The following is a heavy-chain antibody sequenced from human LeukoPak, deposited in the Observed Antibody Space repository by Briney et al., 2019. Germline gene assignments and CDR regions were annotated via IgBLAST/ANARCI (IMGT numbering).Heavy chain of an antibody. J-gene: IGHJ4*02. Sequence: ASVKVSCKVSGYTLTELSMHWVRQAPGKGLEWMGGFDPEDGETIYAQKFQGRVTVTEDTSTDTAYMELSSLRSEDTAVYYCATHLSSTSPFDYWGQGTLVTISS. V-gene: IGHV1-24*01. CDR3: ATHLSSTSPFDY. D-gene: IGHD2-2*01. CDR1: GYTLTELS. CDR2: FDPEDGET.